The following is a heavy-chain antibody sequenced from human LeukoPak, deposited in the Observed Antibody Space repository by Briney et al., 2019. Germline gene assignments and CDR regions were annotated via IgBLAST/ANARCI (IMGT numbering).Heavy chain of an antibody. V-gene: IGHV4-34*01. J-gene: IGHJ4*02. CDR3: ARLYCSGGSCYPIFDY. Sequence: SETLSLTCAVYGGPFSGYYWRCTRQPPGQRLEWIGEINHSGSTNYNPSLKSRVTISVDTSKNQFSLKLSSVTAADTAVYYCARLYCSGGSCYPIFDYWGQGTLVTVSS. CDR2: INHSGST. CDR1: GGPFSGYY. D-gene: IGHD2-15*01.